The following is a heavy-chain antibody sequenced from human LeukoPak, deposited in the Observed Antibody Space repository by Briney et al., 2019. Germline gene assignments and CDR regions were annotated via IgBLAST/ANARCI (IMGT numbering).Heavy chain of an antibody. CDR2: ISYDGSNK. J-gene: IGHJ3*02. Sequence: GGSLRLSCAASGFTFSSYGMHWVRQAPGKGLEWVAVISYDGSNKYYADSVTGRFTISRDNSKNTLYLQMNSLRAEDTAVYYCAKGFLGYSYGHDAFDIWGQGTMVTVSS. V-gene: IGHV3-30*18. CDR1: GFTFSSYG. D-gene: IGHD5-18*01. CDR3: AKGFLGYSYGHDAFDI.